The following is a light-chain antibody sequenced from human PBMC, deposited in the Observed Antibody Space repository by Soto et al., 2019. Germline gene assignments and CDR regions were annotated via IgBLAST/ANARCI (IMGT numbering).Light chain of an antibody. CDR3: QSYDSSVSKVV. Sequence: QSALTQPPSVSGAPGQRVTISCTGRSSNIGAGYDVHWYQQLPGTAPKLLISGNNNRPSGVPDRFSGSKSGTSASLAITGLQAEDEADYYCQSYDSSVSKVVFGGGTKLTVL. CDR1: SSNIGAGYD. CDR2: GNN. J-gene: IGLJ2*01. V-gene: IGLV1-40*01.